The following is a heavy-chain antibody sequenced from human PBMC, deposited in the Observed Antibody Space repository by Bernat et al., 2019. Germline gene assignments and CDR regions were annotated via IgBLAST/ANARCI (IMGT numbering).Heavy chain of an antibody. Sequence: EVQLLESGGDLVQPGGSLRLFCAASGFTFSNYAMSWVRQAPGKGLEWVSSTRAGGDTTCYADSVKGRFTISRDNSKNTLSLQMSTLRAEDTAVYYCEKRGVTSGWPHPFDYWGQGTLVTVSS. CDR2: TRAGGDTT. J-gene: IGHJ4*02. CDR1: GFTFSNYA. D-gene: IGHD6-19*01. V-gene: IGHV3-23*01. CDR3: EKRGVTSGWPHPFDY.